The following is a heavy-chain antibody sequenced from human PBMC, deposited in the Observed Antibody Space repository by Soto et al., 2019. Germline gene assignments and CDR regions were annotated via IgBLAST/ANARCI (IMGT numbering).Heavy chain of an antibody. CDR2: ISYDGSNK. CDR1: GFTFSSYA. V-gene: IGHV3-30-3*01. D-gene: IGHD3-3*01. CDR3: ARGTKSSAGRFLEWFITWFAP. Sequence: PGGSLILSCAASGFTFSSYAMHWVRQAPGKGLEWVAVISYDGSNKYYADSVKGRFTISRDNSKNTLYLQMNSLRAEDTAVYYCARGTKSSAGRFLEWFITWFAPWGQGTLVTVSS. J-gene: IGHJ5*02.